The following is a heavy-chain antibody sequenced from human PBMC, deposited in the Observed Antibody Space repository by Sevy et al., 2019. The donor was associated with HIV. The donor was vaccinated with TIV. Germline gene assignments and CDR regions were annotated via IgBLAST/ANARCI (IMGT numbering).Heavy chain of an antibody. CDR2: INPILGSP. CDR3: ARGGGNGWYYFDY. J-gene: IGHJ4*02. D-gene: IGHD6-19*01. Sequence: ASVKVSCKASGGTFRSYGISWVRQAPGQGLEWMGGINPILGSPNYAQKFQGRVTITADESTNTAYMELNSLRSEDTAVYYCARGGGNGWYYFDYWGQGTLVTVSS. CDR1: GGTFRSYG. V-gene: IGHV1-69*13.